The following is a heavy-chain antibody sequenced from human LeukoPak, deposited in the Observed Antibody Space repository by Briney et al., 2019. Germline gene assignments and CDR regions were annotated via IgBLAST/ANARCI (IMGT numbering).Heavy chain of an antibody. Sequence: GASVKVSCKASGYTFTGYYMHWVRQAPGQGLEWMGWINLNSGGTNYAQKFQGRVTMTRDTSISTAYMELSRLRSDDTAVYYCARKGLGEDIIVVPAAPHYWGQGTLVTVSS. V-gene: IGHV1-2*02. D-gene: IGHD2-2*01. CDR3: ARKGLGEDIIVVPAAPHY. CDR2: INLNSGGT. CDR1: GYTFTGYY. J-gene: IGHJ4*02.